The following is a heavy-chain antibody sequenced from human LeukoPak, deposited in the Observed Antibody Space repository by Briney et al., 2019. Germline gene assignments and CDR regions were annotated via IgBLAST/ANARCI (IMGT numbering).Heavy chain of an antibody. CDR3: ATYYYGSGSSPFDY. CDR1: GYTFTGYY. Sequence: ASVKVSCKASGYTFTGYYMHWVREAPAQGLEWMGRINPNSGDTNYTQKFQGRVTMTRDTSISTAFLELNRLRSDDTAVYYCATYYYGSGSSPFDYWGQGTLVTVSP. CDR2: INPNSGDT. J-gene: IGHJ4*02. V-gene: IGHV1-2*06. D-gene: IGHD3-10*01.